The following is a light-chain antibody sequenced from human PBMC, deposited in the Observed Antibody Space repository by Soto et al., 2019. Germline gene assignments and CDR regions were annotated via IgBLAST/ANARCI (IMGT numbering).Light chain of an antibody. CDR2: EGS. CDR3: CSFVGTITL. CDR1: SSDVGSYNL. Sequence: QSALTQPASVSGSPGQSISISCTGTSSDVGSYNLVSWYQQHPGKAPKLMIYEGSKRPSGVSSRFSGSKSGNTASLTISGLQAEDEADYYCCSFVGTITLFGTGTKLTVL. J-gene: IGLJ1*01. V-gene: IGLV2-23*01.